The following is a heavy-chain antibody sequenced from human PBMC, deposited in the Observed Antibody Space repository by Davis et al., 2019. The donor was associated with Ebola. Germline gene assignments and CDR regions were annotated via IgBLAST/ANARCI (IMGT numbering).Heavy chain of an antibody. CDR1: GGSISSYY. D-gene: IGHD3-22*01. CDR3: ARHRRTGYYYIFDY. CDR2: TFHSGIT. V-gene: IGHV4-59*08. Sequence: MPSETLSLTCTVPGGSISSYYWSWIRQLPGKGLERIGSTFHSGITNYNPSLKSRVTFSGDTSMKHLSLELRSVTAADTAVYYCARHRRTGYYYIFDYWGQGTLVTVSS. J-gene: IGHJ4*02.